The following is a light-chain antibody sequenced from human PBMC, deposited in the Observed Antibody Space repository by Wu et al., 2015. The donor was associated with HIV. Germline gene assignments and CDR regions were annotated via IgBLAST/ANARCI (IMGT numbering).Light chain of an antibody. J-gene: IGKJ2*03. CDR2: KTS. Sequence: DIEMTQSPSTLSASVGDRVTITCRASQSISDWLAWYQHKPGKAPKLLIYKTSSLKSGVPSRFSGSGSGTEFTLTISSLHPDDFATYYCQQYSSYSFYSFGQGTNLEIK. V-gene: IGKV1-5*03. CDR3: QQYSSYSFYS. CDR1: QSISDW.